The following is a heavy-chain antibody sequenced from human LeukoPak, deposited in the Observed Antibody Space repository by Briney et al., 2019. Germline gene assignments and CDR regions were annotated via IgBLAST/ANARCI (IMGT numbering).Heavy chain of an antibody. D-gene: IGHD3-3*01. Sequence: ASVKVSCKASGYTFTGYYMHWVRQAPGQGLEWMGWINPNSGDANYAQKFQGRVTMTRDTSISTAYMELSSLRSDDTAVYYCSRDFGEPTGYYMDVWGKGTTVTVSS. CDR1: GYTFTGYY. CDR3: SRDFGEPTGYYMDV. CDR2: INPNSGDA. V-gene: IGHV1-2*02. J-gene: IGHJ6*03.